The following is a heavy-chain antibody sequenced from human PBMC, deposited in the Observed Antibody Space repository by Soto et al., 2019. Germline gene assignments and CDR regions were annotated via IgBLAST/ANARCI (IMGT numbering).Heavy chain of an antibody. CDR1: GGSISSGDYY. D-gene: IGHD2-2*01. CDR3: AGYCSSTSCYGIRFDP. V-gene: IGHV4-30-4*01. Sequence: QVQLQESGPGLVKPSQTLSLTCTVSGGSISSGDYYWSWIRQPPGKGLEWIGYIYYSGSTYYNPSLKSRVTISVDTSKNQFSLKLSSVTAADTAVYYCAGYCSSTSCYGIRFDPWGQGTLVTVSS. J-gene: IGHJ5*02. CDR2: IYYSGST.